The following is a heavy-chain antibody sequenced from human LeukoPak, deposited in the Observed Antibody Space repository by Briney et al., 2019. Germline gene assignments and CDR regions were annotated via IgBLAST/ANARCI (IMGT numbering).Heavy chain of an antibody. CDR3: ASTGGSSWYMSTYYYYMDV. D-gene: IGHD6-13*01. J-gene: IGHJ6*03. V-gene: IGHV4-61*02. CDR2: IYTSGST. CDR1: GGSISSGSYY. Sequence: SETLSLTCTVSGGSISSGSYYWSWIRQPAGKGLEWIGRIYTSGSTNYNPSLKSRVTISVDTSKNQFSLKLSSVTAADTAVYYCASTGGSSWYMSTYYYYMDVWGKGTTVTISS.